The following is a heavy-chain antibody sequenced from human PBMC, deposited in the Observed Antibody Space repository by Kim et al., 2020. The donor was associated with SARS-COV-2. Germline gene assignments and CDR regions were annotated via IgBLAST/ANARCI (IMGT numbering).Heavy chain of an antibody. J-gene: IGHJ6*02. V-gene: IGHV3-48*03. CDR3: ARADFDWLLISYGMGV. D-gene: IGHD3-9*01. Sequence: GGSLRLSCAASGFTFSSYEMNWVRQAPGKGLEWVSYISSSGSTIYYADSVKGRFTISRDNAKNSLYLQMNSLRAEDTAVYYCARADFDWLLISYGMGVWGQGTTVTVSS. CDR1: GFTFSSYE. CDR2: ISSSGSTI.